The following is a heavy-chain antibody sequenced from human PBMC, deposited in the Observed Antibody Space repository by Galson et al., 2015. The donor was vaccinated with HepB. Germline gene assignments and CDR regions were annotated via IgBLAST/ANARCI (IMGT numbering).Heavy chain of an antibody. CDR2: ISSSSSTI. CDR1: GFTFSSYS. V-gene: IGHV3-48*01. CDR3: ARGGNSRWYGKAEIEQDDAFVI. J-gene: IGHJ3*02. D-gene: IGHD4-23*01. Sequence: SLRLSCAASGFTFSSYSMNWVRQAPGKGLEWVSYISSSSSTIYYADSVKGRFTISRDNAKNSLYLQMNSLRAEDTAVYYCARGGNSRWYGKAEIEQDDAFVIWGQGTMVTVSS.